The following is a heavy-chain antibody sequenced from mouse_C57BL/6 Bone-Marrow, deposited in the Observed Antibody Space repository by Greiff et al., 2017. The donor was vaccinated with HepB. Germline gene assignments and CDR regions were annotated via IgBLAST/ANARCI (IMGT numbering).Heavy chain of an antibody. D-gene: IGHD1-1*01. J-gene: IGHJ4*01. CDR1: GYTSTSYW. CDR3: AREGSSYAMDY. CDR2: IDPSDSYT. V-gene: IGHV1-69*01. Sequence: QVQLQQPGAELVMPGASVKLSCKASGYTSTSYWMHWVKQRPGQGLEWIGEIDPSDSYTNYNQKFKGKSTLTVDKSSSTAYMQLSSLTSEDSAVYYCAREGSSYAMDYWGQGTSVTVSS.